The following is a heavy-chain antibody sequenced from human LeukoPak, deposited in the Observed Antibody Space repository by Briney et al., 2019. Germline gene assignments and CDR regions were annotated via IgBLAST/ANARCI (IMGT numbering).Heavy chain of an antibody. Sequence: GGSLRLSCAASGFTFSSYSMNWVRQAPGKGLEWVSSISSSSSYIYYADSVKGRFTISRDNAKNSLYLQMNSLRAEDTAVYYCAREGGLYYYFCSGYYTGIAYYYGMDVWGQGTTVTVSS. CDR1: GFTFSSYS. J-gene: IGHJ6*02. CDR3: AREGGLYYYFCSGYYTGIAYYYGMDV. D-gene: IGHD3-3*01. V-gene: IGHV3-21*01. CDR2: ISSSSSYI.